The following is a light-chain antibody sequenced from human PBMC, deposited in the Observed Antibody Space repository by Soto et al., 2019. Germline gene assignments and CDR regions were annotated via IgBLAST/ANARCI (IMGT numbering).Light chain of an antibody. CDR1: SSDVGGYNY. CDR3: SSYTSSSTSYV. J-gene: IGLJ1*01. CDR2: EVN. V-gene: IGLV2-8*01. Sequence: QSALTQPPSASGSPGQSVAISCTGTSSDVGGYNYVSWYQQHPGKAPKLMIYEVNKRPSGVPDRFSGSKSGNTASLTISGLQAEDEADYYCSSYTSSSTSYVFGTGTKLTVL.